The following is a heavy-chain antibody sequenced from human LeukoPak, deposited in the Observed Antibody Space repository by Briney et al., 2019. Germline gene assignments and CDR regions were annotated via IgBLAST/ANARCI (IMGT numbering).Heavy chain of an antibody. D-gene: IGHD6-19*01. Sequence: GGSLRLSCVVSGFSFSSYGMHWVRQAPGKGLEWVAVISYDGSSKYYTDSVKGRFTISRDNSKSTLYLQMNSLRAEDTAVYYCAKVRWDNSGWYYLDYWGQGTLVTVSS. J-gene: IGHJ4*02. V-gene: IGHV3-30*18. CDR2: ISYDGSSK. CDR3: AKVRWDNSGWYYLDY. CDR1: GFSFSSYG.